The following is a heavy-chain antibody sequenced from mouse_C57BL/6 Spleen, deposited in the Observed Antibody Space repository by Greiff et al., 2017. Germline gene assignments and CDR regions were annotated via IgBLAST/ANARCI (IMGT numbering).Heavy chain of an antibody. CDR2: FYPGSGSI. CDR3: ARHEAYDGYYVYFAY. V-gene: IGHV1-62-2*01. J-gene: IGHJ3*01. Sequence: QVHVKQSGAELVKPGASVKLSCKASGYTFTEYTIHWVKQRSGQGLEWIGWFYPGSGSIKYNEKFKDKATLTADKSSSTVYMELSRLTSEDSAVYFCARHEAYDGYYVYFAYWGQGTLVTVSA. D-gene: IGHD2-3*01. CDR1: GYTFTEYT.